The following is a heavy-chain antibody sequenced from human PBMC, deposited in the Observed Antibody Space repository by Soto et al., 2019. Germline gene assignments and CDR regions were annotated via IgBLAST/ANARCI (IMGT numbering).Heavy chain of an antibody. CDR1: CGSINSYY. CDR2: ISYSGSIT. J-gene: IGHJ4*02. CDR3: ARMYYSSSWIRSYFDY. D-gene: IGHD6-13*01. V-gene: IGHV4-59*01. Sequence: PSETLSLTCTVTCGSINSYYWIWVPQAPWKGLEWIGHISYSGSITSYNPSLRSRVTIFVDTSNNQISLKLSSMSAADTAVYYCARMYYSSSWIRSYFDYWGQGTQVTVS.